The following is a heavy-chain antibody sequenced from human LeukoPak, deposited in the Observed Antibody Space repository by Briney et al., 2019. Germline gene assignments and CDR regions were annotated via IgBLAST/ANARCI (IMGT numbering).Heavy chain of an antibody. CDR3: ASRPPSETYYGVLDY. D-gene: IGHD3-16*01. V-gene: IGHV3-23*01. J-gene: IGHJ4*02. Sequence: RLXXVXXXLTFXXXAMTXXRXXXXXXXXXVSXXTNSGGTTYHAESVRGRFTISRDNSKNTLYLQMNNLGAEDTAVYYCASRPPSETYYGVLDYWGQGTLVTVSS. CDR1: XLTFXXXA. CDR2: XTNSGGTT.